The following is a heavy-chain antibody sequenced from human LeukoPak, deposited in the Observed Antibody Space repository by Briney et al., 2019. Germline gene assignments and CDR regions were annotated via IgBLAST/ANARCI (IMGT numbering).Heavy chain of an antibody. CDR1: GGTFSSYA. D-gene: IGHD2-15*01. V-gene: IGHV1-69*13. Sequence: SVKVSCKASGGTFSSYAISWVRQAPGQGLEWMGGIIPIFGTANYAQKFQGRVTITADESTSTAYMELSSLRSEDTAVYYCARTGGGTEGASSGYYYYYAGVVCKATTAT. J-gene: IGHJ6*03. CDR2: IIPIFGTA. CDR3: ARTGGGTEGASSGYYYYYAGV.